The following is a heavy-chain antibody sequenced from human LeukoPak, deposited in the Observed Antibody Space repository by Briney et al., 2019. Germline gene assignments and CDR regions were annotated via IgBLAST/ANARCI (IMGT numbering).Heavy chain of an antibody. CDR3: ARRAAAGTPYYYYGMDV. CDR1: GFTFSSYA. CDR2: ISYDGSNK. Sequence: GRSLRLSCAASGFTFSSYAMHWVRQAPGKGLEWVAVISYDGSNKYYADSVKGRFTISRDNSKNTLYLQMNSLRAVDTAVYYCARRAAAGTPYYYYGMDVWGQGTTVTVSS. J-gene: IGHJ6*02. D-gene: IGHD6-13*01. V-gene: IGHV3-30-3*01.